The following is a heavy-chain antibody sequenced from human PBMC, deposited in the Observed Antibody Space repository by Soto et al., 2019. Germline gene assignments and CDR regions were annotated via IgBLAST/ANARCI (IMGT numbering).Heavy chain of an antibody. Sequence: QVQLVQSGAEVKKPGASVKVSCKASGYTFTSYYMHWVRQAPGQGLECMGIINPSGGSTSYAQKLQGRVTMTRDTSTSTVYMELSSLRSEDTAVYYCAIANYYDSSGYYPLTFYYGMDVWGQGTTVTVSS. CDR2: INPSGGST. J-gene: IGHJ6*02. CDR3: AIANYYDSSGYYPLTFYYGMDV. V-gene: IGHV1-46*01. D-gene: IGHD3-22*01. CDR1: GYTFTSYY.